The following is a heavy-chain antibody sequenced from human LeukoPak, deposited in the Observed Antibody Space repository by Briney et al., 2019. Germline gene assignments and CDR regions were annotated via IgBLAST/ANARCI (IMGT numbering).Heavy chain of an antibody. CDR2: IVGSGGTT. CDR3: AKKGAVAL. J-gene: IGHJ4*02. D-gene: IGHD6-19*01. V-gene: IGHV3-23*01. Sequence: QPGGSLRLSCAASGFTFSSYAMSWVRQAPGKGLEWVSAIVGSGGTTYYTDSVKGQFTIPRDNSKNTLYLQMNSLRAEDTAVYYCAKKGAVALWGQGTLVTVSS. CDR1: GFTFSSYA.